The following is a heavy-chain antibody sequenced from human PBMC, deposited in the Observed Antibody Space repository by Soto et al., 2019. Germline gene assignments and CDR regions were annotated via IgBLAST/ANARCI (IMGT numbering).Heavy chain of an antibody. V-gene: IGHV4-39*01. CDR2: VYYSVGA. CDR1: GVSIHNSHSF. CDR3: GILVEGATRHTDLDS. D-gene: IGHD2-15*01. Sequence: SETLSLTCTVSGVSIHNSHSFCAWISQHPGKGLAFIGSVYYSVGANYNPSLKSRVTISVDTSKNQFSLTLNSVTGADTAVYHCGILVEGATRHTDLDSWGQGTLVTVSS. J-gene: IGHJ4*02.